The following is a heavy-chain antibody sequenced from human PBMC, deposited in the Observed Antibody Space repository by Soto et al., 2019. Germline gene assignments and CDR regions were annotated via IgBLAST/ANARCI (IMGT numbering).Heavy chain of an antibody. CDR1: GYNFTTFW. CDR2: IYPGDSET. V-gene: IGHV5-51*01. Sequence: PGESLKISCKGSGYNFTTFWIGWVRQVPGKGLEWMGIIYPGDSETKYSPDFEGQVTISADRSTNTAYLQWRSLRAEDTAVYYCARESEDLTSNFDYWGQGTLVTVSS. CDR3: ARESEDLTSNFDY. J-gene: IGHJ4*02.